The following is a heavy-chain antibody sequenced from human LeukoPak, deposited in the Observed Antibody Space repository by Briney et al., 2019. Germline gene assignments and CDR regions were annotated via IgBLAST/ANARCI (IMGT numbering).Heavy chain of an antibody. CDR1: GGSFSGYY. CDR3: ARGRASIVVVPAATPFDY. Sequence: PSETLSLTCAVYGGSFSGYYWSWIRQPPGKGLEWIGEINHSGSTNYNPSLKSRVTISVDTSKNQFSLKLSSVTAADTAVYYCARGRASIVVVPAATPFDYWGQGTLVTVSS. CDR2: INHSGST. J-gene: IGHJ4*02. V-gene: IGHV4-34*01. D-gene: IGHD2-2*01.